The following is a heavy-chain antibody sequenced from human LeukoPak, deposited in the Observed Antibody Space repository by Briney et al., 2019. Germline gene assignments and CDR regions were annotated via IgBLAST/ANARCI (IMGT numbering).Heavy chain of an antibody. J-gene: IGHJ4*02. CDR3: ATLSRAAARDY. CDR1: GFTFSSYA. CDR2: ISSNGGST. V-gene: IGHV3-64*01. D-gene: IGHD6-13*01. Sequence: SGGSLRLSCAASGFTFSSYAMHWVRQAPGKGLEYVSAISSNGGSTYYANSVKGRFTISRDNSKNTLYLQMNSLRAEDTAVYYCATLSRAAARDYWGQGTLVTVSS.